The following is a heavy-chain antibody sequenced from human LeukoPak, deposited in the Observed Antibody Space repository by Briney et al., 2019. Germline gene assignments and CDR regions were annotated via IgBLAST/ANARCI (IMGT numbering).Heavy chain of an antibody. V-gene: IGHV1-2*02. CDR2: INPNSGGT. Sequence: ASVKVSCKASGYTFTDYYMHWVRQAPGQGLEWMGWINPNSGGTNYAQKFQGRVTMTRDTSISTAYMELSRLRSDDTAVYYCAREETYGSGKEHNWFDPWGQGTLVTVSS. J-gene: IGHJ5*02. CDR1: GYTFTDYY. CDR3: AREETYGSGKEHNWFDP. D-gene: IGHD3-10*01.